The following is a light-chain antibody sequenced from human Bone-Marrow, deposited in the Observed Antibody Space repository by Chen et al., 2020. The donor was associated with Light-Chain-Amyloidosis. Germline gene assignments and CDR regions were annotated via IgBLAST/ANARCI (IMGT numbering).Light chain of an antibody. J-gene: IGLJ1*01. CDR2: EVT. CDR1: SSDVGGDNH. V-gene: IGLV2-14*01. CDR3: SSYTITNNRV. Sequence: QSDLTQPASVSRSPGQSLTISCTRTSSDVGGDNHVSWYQQHPDKAPKRMIYEVTNRPSWVPDRFSGSKSDNTASLTISGLQTEDEADYFCSSYTITNNRVVGSGTRVTVL.